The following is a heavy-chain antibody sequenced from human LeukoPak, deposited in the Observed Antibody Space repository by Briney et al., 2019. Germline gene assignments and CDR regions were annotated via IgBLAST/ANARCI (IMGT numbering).Heavy chain of an antibody. CDR2: ISSSGSDI. J-gene: IGHJ4*02. V-gene: IGHV3-48*03. CDR1: GFTFSNYE. D-gene: IGHD4-23*01. CDR3: ARDYGGSSPFDY. Sequence: GGSLRLSCAASGFTFSNYEMHRVRQASGKGLEWVSYISSSGSDIYYADSVKGRFTISRDNAKNSLYLHMNSLRAEDTAVYYCARDYGGSSPFDYWGQGTLVTVSS.